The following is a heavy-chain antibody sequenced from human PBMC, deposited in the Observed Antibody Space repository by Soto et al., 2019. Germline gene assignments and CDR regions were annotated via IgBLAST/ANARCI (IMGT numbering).Heavy chain of an antibody. CDR2: IHYSGST. D-gene: IGHD6-19*01. V-gene: IGHV4-59*08. Sequence: QVQLQQSGPGLVRPSETLSLTCTVSSGSSSNHYLNWIRQTPGKGLELIGYIHYSGSTNYNPSLKSRITISVDTSKNQFSLKMDSVTASDTAVYYCATGTGWLTDDWGQGTLVTVSS. CDR3: ATGTGWLTDD. CDR1: SGSSSNHY. J-gene: IGHJ4*02.